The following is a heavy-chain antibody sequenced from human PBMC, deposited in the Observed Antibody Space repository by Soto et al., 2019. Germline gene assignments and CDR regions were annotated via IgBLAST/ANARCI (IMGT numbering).Heavy chain of an antibody. CDR1: GGPFSSYT. V-gene: IGHV1-69*02. J-gene: IGHJ4*02. Sequence: ASLKVSCKSSGGPFSSYTSSWVRQAPGQGLEWTGRIIPILGIANYAQKFQGRVTITADKSTSTAYMELSSLRSEDTAVYYCAISGTLGYCSSSSCDARFDYWGQGTLVTVSS. CDR3: AISGTLGYCSSSSCDARFDY. CDR2: IIPILGIA. D-gene: IGHD2-2*01.